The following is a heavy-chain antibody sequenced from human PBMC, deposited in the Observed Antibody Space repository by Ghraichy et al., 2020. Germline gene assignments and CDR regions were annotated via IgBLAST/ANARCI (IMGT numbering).Heavy chain of an antibody. D-gene: IGHD6-6*01. CDR2: INHSGST. CDR3: AREGQLVRGEGISY. Sequence: SETLSLTCAVYGGSFSGYYWSWIRQPPGKGLEWIGEINHSGSTNYNPSLKSRVTISVDTSKNQFSLKLSSVTAADTAVYYCAREGQLVRGEGISYWGQGTLVTVSS. J-gene: IGHJ4*02. CDR1: GGSFSGYY. V-gene: IGHV4-34*01.